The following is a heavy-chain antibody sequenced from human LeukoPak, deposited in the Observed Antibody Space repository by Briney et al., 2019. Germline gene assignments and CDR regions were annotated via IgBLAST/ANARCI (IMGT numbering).Heavy chain of an antibody. Sequence: GGSLRLSCAASGFTFSSSAMHWVRQAPGKGLEWVAVISYDESNKYYADSVKGRFTISRDNSKNTLYLQMNSLRAEDTAVYYCAKDLLYYDSSGPLGYWGQGTLVTVSS. D-gene: IGHD3-22*01. CDR3: AKDLLYYDSSGPLGY. J-gene: IGHJ4*02. CDR2: ISYDESNK. V-gene: IGHV3-30*18. CDR1: GFTFSSSA.